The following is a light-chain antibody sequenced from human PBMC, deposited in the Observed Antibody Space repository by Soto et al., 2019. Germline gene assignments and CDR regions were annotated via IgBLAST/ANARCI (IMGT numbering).Light chain of an antibody. CDR3: QQYKDWPLT. J-gene: IGKJ1*01. V-gene: IGKV3-15*01. Sequence: EIVMTQSPATLSVSPGERATLCCRASRSVSSNLAWHQQKPGQAPRLIIYGASSRATGIPARFSGSGSGTEFTLTITSLQSEDFAVYYCQQYKDWPLTFGQGTKVEIK. CDR1: RSVSSN. CDR2: GAS.